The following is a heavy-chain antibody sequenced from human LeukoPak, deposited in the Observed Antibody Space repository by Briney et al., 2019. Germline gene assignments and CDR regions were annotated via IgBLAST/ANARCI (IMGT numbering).Heavy chain of an antibody. D-gene: IGHD1-26*01. J-gene: IGHJ4*02. V-gene: IGHV3-23*01. CDR3: AKDKVGATPDY. CDR2: ISGSGGST. Sequence: GGSLRLSCAASGFTFSTYSMNWVRQAPGKGLEWVSAISGSGGSTYYADSVKGRFTISRDNSKNTLYLQMNSLRAEDTAVYYCAKDKVGATPDYWGQGTLVTVSS. CDR1: GFTFSTYS.